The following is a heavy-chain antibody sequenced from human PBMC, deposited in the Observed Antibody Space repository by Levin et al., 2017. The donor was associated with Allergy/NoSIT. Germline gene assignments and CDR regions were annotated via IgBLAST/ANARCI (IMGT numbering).Heavy chain of an antibody. Sequence: SETLSLTCTVSGGSISSYYWSWIRQPPGKGLEWIGYIYYSGSTNYNPSLKSRVTISVDTSKNQFSLKLSSVTAADTAVYYCAREVLWGADDNYYYYGMDGWGQGTTVTVSS. CDR1: GGSISSYY. CDR2: IYYSGST. D-gene: IGHD3-16*01. V-gene: IGHV4-59*01. J-gene: IGHJ6*02. CDR3: AREVLWGADDNYYYYGMDG.